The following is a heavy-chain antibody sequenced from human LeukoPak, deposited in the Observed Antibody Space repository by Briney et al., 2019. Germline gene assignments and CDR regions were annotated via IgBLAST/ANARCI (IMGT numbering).Heavy chain of an antibody. CDR1: GFTVSSNY. CDR2: IYGGGST. Sequence: TGGSLRLSCAASGFTVSSNYMSWVRQAPGKGLEWVSVIYGGGSTYYADSVKGRFTISRDNSKNTLYLQMNSLRAEDTAVYYCARDSGVRGVSPAFDYWGQGTLVTVSS. V-gene: IGHV3-53*01. D-gene: IGHD3-10*01. J-gene: IGHJ4*02. CDR3: ARDSGVRGVSPAFDY.